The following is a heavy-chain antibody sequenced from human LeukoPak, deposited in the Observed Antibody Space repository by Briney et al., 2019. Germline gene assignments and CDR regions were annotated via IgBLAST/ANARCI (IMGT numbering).Heavy chain of an antibody. D-gene: IGHD1-26*01. CDR1: GFTFSSYS. CDR3: ASGGMGATRY. CDR2: ISSSSSYI. Sequence: GGSLRLSCAASGFTFSSYSMNWVRQAPGKGLEWVSSISSSSSYIYYADSVKGRFTISRDNAKNSLYLQMNSLRAEDTAVYYCASGGMGATRYWGQGTLVTVPS. V-gene: IGHV3-21*01. J-gene: IGHJ4*02.